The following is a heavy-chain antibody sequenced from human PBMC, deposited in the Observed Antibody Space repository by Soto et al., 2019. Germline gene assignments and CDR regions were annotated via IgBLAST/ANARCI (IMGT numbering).Heavy chain of an antibody. D-gene: IGHD2-21*02. J-gene: IGHJ4*02. CDR3: ASGGHVVVVTAALDY. Sequence: QVQLVPSGAEVKKPGASVKVSCKASGDTFTDYYIHWVRQAPGQGLQWMGTVNPSGGHTTYAQHFLGRMTMTRDTSTSTLYMEMTSLTSEDTAVYYCASGGHVVVVTAALDYWGQGTLVTVSS. V-gene: IGHV1-46*01. CDR2: VNPSGGHT. CDR1: GDTFTDYY.